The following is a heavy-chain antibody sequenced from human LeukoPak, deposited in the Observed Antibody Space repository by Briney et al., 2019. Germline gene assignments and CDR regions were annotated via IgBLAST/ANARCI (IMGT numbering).Heavy chain of an antibody. V-gene: IGHV3-30*04. Sequence: GRSLRLSCAASGFTFSSYAMHWVRQAPGKGLEWVAVISYDGSNKYYADSVKGRFTISRDNSKNTLYLQMNSLRAEDTAVYYCAMPHDTEYYFYYWGEGTLVTVS. J-gene: IGHJ4*02. CDR3: AMPHDTEYYFYY. CDR2: ISYDGSNK. CDR1: GFTFSSYA.